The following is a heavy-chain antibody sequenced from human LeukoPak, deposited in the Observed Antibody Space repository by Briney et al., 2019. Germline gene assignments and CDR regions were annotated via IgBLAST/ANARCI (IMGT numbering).Heavy chain of an antibody. CDR2: INHSGST. J-gene: IGHJ5*02. V-gene: IGHV4-34*01. CDR3: ARGGLLLGWFDP. CDR1: GGSFSGCY. Sequence: PSETLSLTCAVYGGSFSGCYWSWIRQPPGKGLEWIGEINHSGSTNYNPSLKSRVTISVDTSKNQFSLKLSSVTAADTAVYYCARGGLLLGWFDPWGQGTLVTVSS. D-gene: IGHD3-16*01.